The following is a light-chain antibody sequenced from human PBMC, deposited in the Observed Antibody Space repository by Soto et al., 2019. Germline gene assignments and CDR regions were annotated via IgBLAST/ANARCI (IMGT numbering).Light chain of an antibody. CDR3: HQRQSWPRT. J-gene: IGKJ1*01. V-gene: IGKV3-11*01. CDR2: YMS. CDR1: QSLTNSF. Sequence: EIVFTQSPCTLSLSPGERATLSCRASQSLTNSFIAWYQQKPGQAPRLLIYYMSKRATGIPARFSGSGSGTDFTLTISSLAPDDFAIYYCHQRQSWPRTFGQGTIVDIK.